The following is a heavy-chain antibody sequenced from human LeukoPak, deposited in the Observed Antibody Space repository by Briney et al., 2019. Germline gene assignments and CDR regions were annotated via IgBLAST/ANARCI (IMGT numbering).Heavy chain of an antibody. CDR1: GGSISSYY. D-gene: IGHD6-13*01. V-gene: IGHV4-59*01. CDR3: ARVRGLEQQLVRPYYFDY. CDR2: IYYSGST. Sequence: SETLSLTCTVSGGSISSYYWSRIRQPPGKGLEWIGYIYYSGSTNYNPSLKSRVTISVDTSKNQFSLKLSSVTAADTAVYYCARVRGLEQQLVRPYYFDYWGQGTLVTVSS. J-gene: IGHJ4*02.